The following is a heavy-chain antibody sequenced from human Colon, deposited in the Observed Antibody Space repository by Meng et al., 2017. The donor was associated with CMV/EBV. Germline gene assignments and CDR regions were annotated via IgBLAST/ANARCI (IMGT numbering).Heavy chain of an antibody. Sequence: GGSLRLSCAASGFTFSSYSMNWVRQAPGKGLEWVSSVSSAGSYIYYADSVKGRFTISRDNAKKSLYLEMSGLGAEDTAVYFCARGCVTPCGGLSLWGQGTLVTVSS. CDR2: VSSAGSYI. CDR3: ARGCVTPCGGLSL. CDR1: GFTFSSYS. D-gene: IGHD2-21*01. J-gene: IGHJ4*02. V-gene: IGHV3-21*01.